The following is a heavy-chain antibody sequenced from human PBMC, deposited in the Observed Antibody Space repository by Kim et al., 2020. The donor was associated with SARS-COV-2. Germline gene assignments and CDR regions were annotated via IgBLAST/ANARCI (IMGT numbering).Heavy chain of an antibody. CDR3: AKDKDAWYSSGHLDY. CDR1: GFTFSSYG. Sequence: GGSLRLSCAAPGFTFSSYGMHWVRQAPGKGLEWVGLISYDGSHKYYADSEKGRFTISRDNSKNTLYLQMNSLRAEDTAVFYCAKDKDAWYSSGHLDYWGQGTLVTVPS. CDR2: ISYDGSHK. V-gene: IGHV3-30*18. D-gene: IGHD6-19*01. J-gene: IGHJ4*02.